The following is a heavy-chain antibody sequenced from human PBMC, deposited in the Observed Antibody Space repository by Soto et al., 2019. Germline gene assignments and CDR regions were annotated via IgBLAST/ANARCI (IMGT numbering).Heavy chain of an antibody. CDR2: IYYSGST. D-gene: IGHD2-21*02. J-gene: IGHJ6*02. CDR1: GGSISSYY. V-gene: IGHV4-59*12. CDR3: ARDLRAKAKVVTPNPRHYGMDV. Sequence: SETLSLTCTVSGGSISSYYWSWIRQPPGKGLEWIGYIYYSGSTYYNPSLKSRVTISVDTSKNQFSLKLSSVTAADTAVYYCARDLRAKAKVVTPNPRHYGMDVWGQGTTVTVSS.